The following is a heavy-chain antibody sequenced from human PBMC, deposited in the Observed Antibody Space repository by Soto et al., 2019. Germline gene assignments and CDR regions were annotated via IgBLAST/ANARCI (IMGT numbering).Heavy chain of an antibody. J-gene: IGHJ4*02. CDR1: GFTFSNAW. CDR2: IKSQTDGGTT. CDR3: TTDVLEIPDY. Sequence: EVQLVESGGGLVKPGGSLRLSCAASGFTFSNAWMNWVRQAPGKGLEWVGRIKSQTDGGTTDYAVLVKGRFSISREDSKNALYLQMNSLKAKDTAVYYCTTDVLEIPDYWGQGTLVTVSS. V-gene: IGHV3-15*07.